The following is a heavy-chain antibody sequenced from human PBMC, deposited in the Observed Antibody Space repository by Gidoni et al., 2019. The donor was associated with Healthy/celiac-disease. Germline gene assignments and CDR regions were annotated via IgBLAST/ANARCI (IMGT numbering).Heavy chain of an antibody. D-gene: IGHD3-10*01. CDR3: AIGSGSYYATDAFDI. Sequence: EVQLVESGGGLVKPGGSLRLSCAASGFTFSSYSMNWVRQAPGKGLEWVSSISSSSSYIYYADSVKGRFTISRDNAKNSLYLQMNSLRAEDTAVYYCAIGSGSYYATDAFDIWGQGTMVTVSS. J-gene: IGHJ3*02. CDR1: GFTFSSYS. V-gene: IGHV3-21*01. CDR2: ISSSSSYI.